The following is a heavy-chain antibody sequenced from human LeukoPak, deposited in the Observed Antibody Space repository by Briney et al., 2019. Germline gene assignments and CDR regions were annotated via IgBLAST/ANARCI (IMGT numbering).Heavy chain of an antibody. Sequence: SVKVSCKASGGTFSSYAISWVRHAPGQGLEWMGRIIPILGIANYAQKFQGRVTITADKSTSTAYMELSSLRSEDTAVYYCAREASSSPPDYWGQGTLVTVSS. D-gene: IGHD6-13*01. J-gene: IGHJ4*02. CDR2: IIPILGIA. V-gene: IGHV1-69*04. CDR1: GGTFSSYA. CDR3: AREASSSPPDY.